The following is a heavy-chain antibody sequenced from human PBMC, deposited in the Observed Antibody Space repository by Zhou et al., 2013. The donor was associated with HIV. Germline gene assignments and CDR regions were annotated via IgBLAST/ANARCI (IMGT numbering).Heavy chain of an antibody. CDR1: GGTFSSYA. V-gene: IGHV1-69*04. Sequence: QVQLVQSGAEVKKPGSSVKVSCKASGGTFSSYAISWVRQAPGQGLEWMGRIIPILGIANYAQKFQGRVTITADKSTSTAYMELSSLRSEDTAVYYCARDDYGDYALDYWGQGTPGHRSPQ. CDR3: ARDDYGDYALDY. J-gene: IGHJ4*02. D-gene: IGHD4-17*01. CDR2: IIPILGIA.